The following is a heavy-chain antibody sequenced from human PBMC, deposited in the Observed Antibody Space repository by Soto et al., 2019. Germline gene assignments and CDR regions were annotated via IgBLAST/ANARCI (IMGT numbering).Heavy chain of an antibody. CDR1: GGSITNNNYY. Sequence: SETLSLTCTVSGGSITNNNYYWSWIRQHPGKGLEWIGYMNYVVSAYYNPSLKSRLTLSVDTSKNQFFLKVTSVTAADTAVFYCARVPRSYGRSFMFESWGQGTLVTVSS. V-gene: IGHV4-31*03. CDR3: ARVPRSYGRSFMFES. J-gene: IGHJ4*02. D-gene: IGHD5-18*01. CDR2: MNYVVSA.